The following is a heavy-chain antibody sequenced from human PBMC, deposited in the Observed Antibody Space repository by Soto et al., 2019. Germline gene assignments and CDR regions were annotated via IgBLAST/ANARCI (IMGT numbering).Heavy chain of an antibody. V-gene: IGHV4-31*03. J-gene: IGHJ6*02. Sequence: QVQLQESGPGLVKPSQTLSLTCTVSGGSISSGGYYWSWIRQHPGKGLEWIGYIYYSGSTYYNPSLKGRVTISVDTSKNQFFLKLSSVTAADTAVYYCAGAPSGDYYYYGMDVWGQGTTVTVSS. CDR3: AGAPSGDYYYYGMDV. D-gene: IGHD1-26*01. CDR2: IYYSGST. CDR1: GGSISSGGYY.